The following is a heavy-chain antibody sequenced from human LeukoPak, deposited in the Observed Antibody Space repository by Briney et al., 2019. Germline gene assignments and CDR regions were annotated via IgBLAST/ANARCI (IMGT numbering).Heavy chain of an antibody. CDR3: ARDSSAPRSYFALDV. CDR2: VSLDGIT. CDR1: GGSISSSDYY. V-gene: IGHV4-39*07. J-gene: IGHJ6*01. D-gene: IGHD6-19*01. Sequence: PSETLSLTCTVSGGSISSSDYYWGWVRQSPGKGLEWIGDVSLDGITNYNPSLLGRVTISLDKSAKQVFLRLTSVTAADTAIYYCARDSSAPRSYFALDVWGQGTTVTVSS.